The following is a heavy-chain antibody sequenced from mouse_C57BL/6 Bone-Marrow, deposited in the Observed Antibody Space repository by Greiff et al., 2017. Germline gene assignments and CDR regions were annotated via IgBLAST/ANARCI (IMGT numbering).Heavy chain of an antibody. J-gene: IGHJ1*03. Sequence: EVQLVESGGDLVKPGGSLKLSCAASGFTFSSYGMSWVRQTPDKRLEWVATISSGGSYTYYPDSVKGRFTISRDNAKNTLYLQMSSLKSEDTAMYYCARDDYDGYFDVWGTGTTVTGSS. CDR1: GFTFSSYG. V-gene: IGHV5-6*01. CDR2: ISSGGSYT. CDR3: ARDDYDGYFDV. D-gene: IGHD2-4*01.